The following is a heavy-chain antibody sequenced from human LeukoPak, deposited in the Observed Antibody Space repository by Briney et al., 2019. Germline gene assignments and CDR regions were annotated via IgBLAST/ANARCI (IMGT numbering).Heavy chain of an antibody. CDR1: GFTFSSYS. J-gene: IGHJ4*02. Sequence: GRSLRLSCAASGFTFSSYSMNWVRQAPGKGLEWVSYISSSSSTIYYADSVKGRFTISRDNAKNSLYLQMNSLRAEDTAVYYCARDALRIAAAATRFDYWGQGTLVTVSS. D-gene: IGHD6-13*01. CDR3: ARDALRIAAAATRFDY. V-gene: IGHV3-48*04. CDR2: ISSSSSTI.